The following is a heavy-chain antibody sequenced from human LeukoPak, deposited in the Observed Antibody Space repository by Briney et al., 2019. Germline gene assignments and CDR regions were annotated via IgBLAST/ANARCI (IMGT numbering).Heavy chain of an antibody. D-gene: IGHD5-24*01. CDR1: GYIIDTFY. CDR2: INPSGGST. V-gene: IGHV1-46*02. CDR3: ARVSRDDYYRFDY. J-gene: IGHJ4*02. Sequence: ASVKVSCKASGYIIDTFYIDWVRQAPGQGLEWMGRINPSGGSTSYAQNFQDRVTMTRDTSTSTSTSTVYMELSSLRSEDTAVYYCARVSRDDYYRFDYWGQGTLVTVSS.